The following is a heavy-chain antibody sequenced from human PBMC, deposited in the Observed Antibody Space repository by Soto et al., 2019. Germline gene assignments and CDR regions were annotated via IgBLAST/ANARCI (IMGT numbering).Heavy chain of an antibody. J-gene: IGHJ4*02. Sequence: PAASLRLSCAVSGFTFRDYWKSLVRHAAGKGLEWVANIKQDGSDEYYVDSMKGGISISRDNAGNSLHVQINRLRAEETAVYCCARVDKILYSYNASWGQGTLVTVSS. CDR1: GFTFRDYW. D-gene: IGHD2-8*01. CDR3: ARVDKILYSYNAS. CDR2: IKQDGSDE. V-gene: IGHV3-7*03.